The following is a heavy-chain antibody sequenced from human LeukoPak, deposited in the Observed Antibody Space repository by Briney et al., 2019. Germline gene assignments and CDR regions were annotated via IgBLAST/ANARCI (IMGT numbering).Heavy chain of an antibody. J-gene: IGHJ5*02. D-gene: IGHD6-13*01. CDR2: IISTLGFT. CDR1: GGSFRSFA. Sequence: GASVKVSCKASGGSFRSFAVNWVRQAPGQGLEWMGRIISTLGFTSYAQKFRDRVTITADMSTSTAYLDLSSLTYEDTAIYYCARHGRIAAAGTTVNWFDPWGQGTLVTVSS. V-gene: IGHV1-69*04. CDR3: ARHGRIAAAGTTVNWFDP.